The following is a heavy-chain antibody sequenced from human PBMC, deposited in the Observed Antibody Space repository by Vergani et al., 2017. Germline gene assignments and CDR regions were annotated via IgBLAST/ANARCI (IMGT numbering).Heavy chain of an antibody. Sequence: QVQLVQSGAEMKKPGASVKVSCKASGYSFYTYGISWVRQAPGQGLEWMGLISAYNGNTNYAQKFQGRVTMTRDTSTSTDYMELRSLGTDDTAVYYCAREEEATWNYWAQGTLVTISS. V-gene: IGHV1-18*01. CDR1: GYSFYTYG. J-gene: IGHJ4*02. CDR3: AREEEATWNY. CDR2: ISAYNGNT. D-gene: IGHD5-12*01.